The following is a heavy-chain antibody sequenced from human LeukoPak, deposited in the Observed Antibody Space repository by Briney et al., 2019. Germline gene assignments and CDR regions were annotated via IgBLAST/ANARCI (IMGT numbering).Heavy chain of an antibody. CDR1: GFSLSTSGVG. J-gene: IGHJ4*02. Sequence: SGPTLVKPTQTLTLTCTVSGFSLSTSGVGVGWIRQPPGKALEWLALIFWDDDKRYSPSLKSRLTITKDTSKNQVVLKMTNMGPEDTATYYCAHRQSLRFDYWGQGTLVTVSS. D-gene: IGHD3-16*02. CDR3: AHRQSLRFDY. CDR2: IFWDDDK. V-gene: IGHV2-5*02.